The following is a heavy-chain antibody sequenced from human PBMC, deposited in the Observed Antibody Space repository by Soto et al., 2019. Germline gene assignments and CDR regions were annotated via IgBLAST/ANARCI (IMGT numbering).Heavy chain of an antibody. CDR2: INAGNGNT. Sequence: GASVKVSCKASGYTFTSYAMHWVRQAPGQRLEWMGWINAGNGNTKYSQKFQVRVTITRDTSASTAYIELSSLRSEDTAVYYCARERLVTIFGVVTTHNYGMDVWGQGTTVTVSS. V-gene: IGHV1-3*01. D-gene: IGHD3-3*01. CDR1: GYTFTSYA. CDR3: ARERLVTIFGVVTTHNYGMDV. J-gene: IGHJ6*02.